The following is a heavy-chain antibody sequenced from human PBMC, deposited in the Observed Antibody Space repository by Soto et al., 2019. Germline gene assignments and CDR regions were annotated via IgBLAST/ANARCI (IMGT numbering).Heavy chain of an antibody. J-gene: IGHJ6*02. V-gene: IGHV5-51*01. CDR2: IYPGDSDT. CDR3: ARDQNSSSWYSYYYGMDV. CDR1: GYSFTSYW. Sequence: GESLKISCKGSGYSFTSYWIGWVRQMPGKGLEWMGIIYPGDSDTRYSPSFQGQVTISADKSISTAYLQWSSLRSEDTAVYYCARDQNSSSWYSYYYGMDVWGQGTTVTVSS. D-gene: IGHD6-13*01.